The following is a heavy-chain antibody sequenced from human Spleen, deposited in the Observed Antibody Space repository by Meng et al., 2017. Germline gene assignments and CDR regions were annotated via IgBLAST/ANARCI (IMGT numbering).Heavy chain of an antibody. CDR1: GGIFRNSV. J-gene: IGHJ4*02. CDR3: ARDPGTTTVTTFDLLV. D-gene: IGHD4-17*01. Sequence: SVKVSCKTPGGIFRNSVVGWVRQAPGQGLEWMGGINGVFGTTNYAQKFQGRVTITADESTSTAYMELSSLRSEDTAVYYCARDPGTTTVTTFDLLVWGQGTLVTVSS. V-gene: IGHV1-69*13. CDR2: INGVFGTT.